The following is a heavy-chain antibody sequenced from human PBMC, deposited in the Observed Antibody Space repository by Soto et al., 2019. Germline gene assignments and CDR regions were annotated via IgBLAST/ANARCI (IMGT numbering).Heavy chain of an antibody. D-gene: IGHD3-10*01. CDR1: GFTFRSYW. CDR2: IKQDGSEK. J-gene: IGHJ6*03. Sequence: GGSLRLSCAASGFTFRSYWMSWVRQAPGKGLEWVANIKQDGSEKYYVDSVKGRFTISRDNAKNSLYLQMNSLRAEDTAVYYCARSGGYYYYYYMDVWGKGTTVTVSS. V-gene: IGHV3-7*01. CDR3: ARSGGYYYYYYMDV.